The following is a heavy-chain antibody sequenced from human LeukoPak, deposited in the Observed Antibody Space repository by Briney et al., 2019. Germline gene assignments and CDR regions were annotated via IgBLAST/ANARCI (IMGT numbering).Heavy chain of an antibody. CDR2: IYPGDSDT. CDR3: ARGYDSRGYYPNWFDP. CDR1: GYSFTSYW. Sequence: GESLKISCKGSGYSFTSYWIGWVRQMPGKGLEWMGIIYPGDSDTRYSPSFQGQVTISADKSISTAYLQWSSLKASDTAMYYCARGYDSRGYYPNWFDPWGQGTLVTVSS. V-gene: IGHV5-51*01. D-gene: IGHD3-22*01. J-gene: IGHJ5*02.